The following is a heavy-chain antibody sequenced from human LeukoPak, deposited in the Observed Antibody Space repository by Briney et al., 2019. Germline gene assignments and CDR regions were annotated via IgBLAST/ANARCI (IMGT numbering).Heavy chain of an antibody. D-gene: IGHD3-22*01. J-gene: IGHJ3*02. CDR1: GYTFTSYG. V-gene: IGHV1-18*01. Sequence: ASVKVSCKASGYTFTSYGISWVRQAPGQGLEWMGWISAYNGNTNYAQKLQGRVTMTTDTSTSTAYMELRSLRSDDTAVYYCARDRSYDSSGYHHDAFDIWGQGTMVTVSS. CDR3: ARDRSYDSSGYHHDAFDI. CDR2: ISAYNGNT.